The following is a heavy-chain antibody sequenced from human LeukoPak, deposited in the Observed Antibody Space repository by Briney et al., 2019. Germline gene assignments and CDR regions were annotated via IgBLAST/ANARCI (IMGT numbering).Heavy chain of an antibody. CDR2: ISGSGGST. Sequence: PGGSLRLSCAASGFTFSSYAMSWVRQAPGKGLEWVSAISGSGGSTYYADSVKGRFTISRDNSKNTLYLQMNSLRAEDTAVYYCAKDRDYDILTDYAFDIWGQGTMVTVSS. V-gene: IGHV3-23*01. CDR3: AKDRDYDILTDYAFDI. J-gene: IGHJ3*02. CDR1: GFTFSSYA. D-gene: IGHD3-9*01.